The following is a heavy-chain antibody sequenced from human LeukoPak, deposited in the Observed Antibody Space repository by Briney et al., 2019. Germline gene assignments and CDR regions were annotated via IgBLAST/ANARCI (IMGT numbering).Heavy chain of an antibody. CDR2: IKEDGNEE. CDR1: GFTFGNYW. V-gene: IGHV3-7*01. CDR3: AREFSSTSCYGIFDP. J-gene: IGHJ5*02. Sequence: GGSLRLSCAASGFTFGNYWMSWVRQAPGKGLEWVASIKEDGNEEYYVDSVRGRFTIPRDNAKNSLYQQMNSLRAEDTAGYYCAREFSSTSCYGIFDPWGQGTPVTVSS. D-gene: IGHD2-2*01.